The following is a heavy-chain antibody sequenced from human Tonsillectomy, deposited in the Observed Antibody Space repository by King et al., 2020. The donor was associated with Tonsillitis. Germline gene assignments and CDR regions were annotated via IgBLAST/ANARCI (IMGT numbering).Heavy chain of an antibody. D-gene: IGHD3-22*01. CDR1: GYSLSSGYY. CDR2: IYHSGST. CDR3: ARVGGDSSGYYYGRTLYYFDY. J-gene: IGHJ4*02. V-gene: IGHV4-38-2*02. Sequence: VQLQESGPGLVKPSETLSLTCTVSGYSLSSGYYWGWIRQPPGKGLEWIGSIYHSGSTYYNPSLKSRLTISVDMSKNQFSLKLSSVTAADTAVYYCARVGGDSSGYYYGRTLYYFDYWGQGTLVTVSS.